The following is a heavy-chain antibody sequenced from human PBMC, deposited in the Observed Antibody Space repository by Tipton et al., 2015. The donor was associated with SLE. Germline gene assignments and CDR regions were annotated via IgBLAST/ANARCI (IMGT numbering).Heavy chain of an antibody. CDR2: RFHDGNI. Sequence: TLSLTCTVSGDSVKSRYWIWVRQPAGRGLEWLAYRFHDGNINYNPSLKTRLTMSVDTSKNQFSLKVNSVTAADTAVYYCARRIVAGGYGYYFDYWGQGRLVTVSS. V-gene: IGHV4-59*02. CDR3: ARRIVAGGYGYYFDY. CDR1: GDSVKSRY. J-gene: IGHJ4*02. D-gene: IGHD6-13*01.